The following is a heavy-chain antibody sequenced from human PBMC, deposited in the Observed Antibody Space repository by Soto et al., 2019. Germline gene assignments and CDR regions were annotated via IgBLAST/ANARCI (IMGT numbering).Heavy chain of an antibody. V-gene: IGHV4-39*01. CDR3: GSASCSSTSCYLFDY. CDR2: IYYSGST. J-gene: IGHJ4*02. CDR1: GGSISSSSYY. Sequence: SETLSLTCTVSGGSISSSSYYWGWIRQPPGKGLEWIGSIYYSGSTYYNPSLKSRVTISVDTSKNQFSLKLSSVTAADTAVYYCGSASCSSTSCYLFDYWGQGTLVTVSS. D-gene: IGHD2-2*01.